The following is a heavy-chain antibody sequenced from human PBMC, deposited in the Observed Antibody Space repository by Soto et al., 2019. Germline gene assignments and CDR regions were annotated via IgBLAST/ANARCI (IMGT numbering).Heavy chain of an antibody. D-gene: IGHD6-13*01. V-gene: IGHV3-23*01. J-gene: IGHJ4*02. CDR1: GFTFSDYY. CDR3: AKGENRIAAAGTAY. Sequence: GGSLRLSCAASGFTFSDYYMSWIRQAPGKGLEWVSAISGSGGSTYYADSVKGRFTISRDNSKNTLYLQMNSLRAEDTAVYYCAKGENRIAAAGTAYWGQGTLVTVSS. CDR2: ISGSGGST.